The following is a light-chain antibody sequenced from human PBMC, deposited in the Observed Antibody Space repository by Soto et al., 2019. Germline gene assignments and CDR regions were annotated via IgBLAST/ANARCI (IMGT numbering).Light chain of an antibody. CDR3: QQYGRSPWT. CDR2: GAS. V-gene: IGKV3-20*01. CDR1: QSVSHN. Sequence: SQSPATLSVSTGGRATLSCRASQSVSHNFGWYQQKPGQAPGLFIYGASSRATGIPDRFSGSGSGTDFTLTISRLEPEDFAVYYCQQYGRSPWTFGQGS. J-gene: IGKJ1*01.